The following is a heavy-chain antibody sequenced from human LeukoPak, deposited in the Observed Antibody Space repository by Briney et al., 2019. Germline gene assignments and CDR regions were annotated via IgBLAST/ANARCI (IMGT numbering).Heavy chain of an antibody. CDR1: GGSISSYY. V-gene: IGHV4-59*01. D-gene: IGHD6-19*01. CDR3: ARVRGSSGWYFFGAFDI. CDR2: IYYSGST. J-gene: IGHJ3*02. Sequence: KPSETLSLTCTVSGGSISSYYWSWIRQPPGKGLEWIGYIYYSGSTNYNPSLKSRVTISVDTSKNQFSLKLSSVTAADTAVYYCARVRGSSGWYFFGAFDIWGQGTMVTISS.